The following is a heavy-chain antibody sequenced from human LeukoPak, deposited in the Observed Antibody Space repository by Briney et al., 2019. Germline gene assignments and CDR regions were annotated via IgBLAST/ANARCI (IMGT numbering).Heavy chain of an antibody. D-gene: IGHD3-10*01. CDR1: GGSISSGGYY. V-gene: IGHV4-31*03. Sequence: PSQTLSLTCTVSGGSISSGGYYWRWIRQHPGTGLEWIGYIYYSGSTYYNPSLKSRVTISVDTSKNQFSLKLSSVTAADTAVYYCAIYDTFGGYYYGMDVWGKGTTVTVSS. CDR2: IYYSGST. CDR3: AIYDTFGGYYYGMDV. J-gene: IGHJ6*04.